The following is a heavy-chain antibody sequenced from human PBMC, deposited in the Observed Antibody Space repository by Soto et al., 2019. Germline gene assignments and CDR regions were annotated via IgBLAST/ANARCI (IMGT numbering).Heavy chain of an antibody. CDR3: ARAGWAIVVVKPLSPLDY. V-gene: IGHV1-18*01. CDR2: ISAYNGNT. J-gene: IGHJ4*02. D-gene: IGHD3-22*01. CDR1: GYTFTSYG. Sequence: QVQLVQSGAEVKKPGASVKVSCKASGYTFTSYGISWVRQAPGQGLEWMGWISAYNGNTNYAQKLQGRVTMTTDTSTSTAYMELRSLRADDTAVYYCARAGWAIVVVKPLSPLDYWGQGTLVTVSS.